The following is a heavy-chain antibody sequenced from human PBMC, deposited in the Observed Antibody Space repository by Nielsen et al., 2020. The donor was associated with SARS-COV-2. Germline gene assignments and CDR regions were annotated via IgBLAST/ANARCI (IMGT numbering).Heavy chain of an antibody. CDR1: GFTFSSYS. V-gene: IGHV3-21*01. CDR3: ARGPVVVPAAPFDY. CDR2: ISSSSSYI. Sequence: GGSLRLSCAASGFTFSSYSMNWVRQAPGKGLEWVSSISSSSSYIYYADSVKGRFTISRDNAKNSLYLQMNSLRAEDTAVYYCARGPVVVPAAPFDYWGQGTLVTVS. J-gene: IGHJ4*02. D-gene: IGHD2-2*01.